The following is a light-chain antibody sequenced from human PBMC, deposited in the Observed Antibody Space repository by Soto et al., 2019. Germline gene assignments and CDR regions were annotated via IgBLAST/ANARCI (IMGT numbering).Light chain of an antibody. CDR1: RGISSY. J-gene: IGKJ1*01. V-gene: IGKV1-27*01. Sequence: DIQMTQSPSSLSPSLGDRVTITCRASRGISSYVDWFQQKPGKVPKLLIYAASTLQSGVPSRFSGSGSGTDFTLTISSLQPEDVATYYCLGYDSAPTWTFGQGTKVEIK. CDR3: LGYDSAPTWT. CDR2: AAS.